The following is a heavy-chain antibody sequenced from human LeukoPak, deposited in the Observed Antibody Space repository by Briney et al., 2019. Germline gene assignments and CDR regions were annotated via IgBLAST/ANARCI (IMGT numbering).Heavy chain of an antibody. V-gene: IGHV3-23*01. Sequence: PGGSLRLSCAASGFTFSSYAMSWVRQAPGKGLGWVSAISGSGGSTYYADSVKGRFTISRDNSKNTLYLQMNSLRAEDTAVYYCARQLQQWLGMFDYWGRGTLVTVSS. CDR1: GFTFSSYA. CDR3: ARQLQQWLGMFDY. CDR2: ISGSGGST. J-gene: IGHJ4*02. D-gene: IGHD6-19*01.